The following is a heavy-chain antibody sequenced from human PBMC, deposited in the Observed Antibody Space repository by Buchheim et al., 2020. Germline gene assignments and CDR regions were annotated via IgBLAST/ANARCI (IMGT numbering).Heavy chain of an antibody. J-gene: IGHJ6*02. CDR1: GFTFSSYG. Sequence: QVQLVESGGGVVQPGRSLRLSCAASGFTFSSYGMHWVRQAPGKGLEWVAVIWYDGSNKYYADSVKSRFTISRDNSKNTLYLQMNSLRAEDTAVYYCARGSAQYSSSDYYGMDVWGQGTT. D-gene: IGHD6-6*01. CDR2: IWYDGSNK. V-gene: IGHV3-33*01. CDR3: ARGSAQYSSSDYYGMDV.